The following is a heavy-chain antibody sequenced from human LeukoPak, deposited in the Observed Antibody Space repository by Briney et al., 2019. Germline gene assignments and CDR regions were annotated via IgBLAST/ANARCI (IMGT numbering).Heavy chain of an antibody. CDR3: AKDNQRGGFQH. CDR2: ISGDGATT. V-gene: IGHV3-43*02. J-gene: IGHJ1*01. Sequence: PGGSLRLSCAASGFSFDDNAMYWVRQTLGKGLERVSLISGDGATTYYADSVKGRFNISRDNSKRSLYLQMNSLRSEDSALYYCAKDNQRGGFQHWGQGTLVTVSS. CDR1: GFSFDDNA. D-gene: IGHD3-16*01.